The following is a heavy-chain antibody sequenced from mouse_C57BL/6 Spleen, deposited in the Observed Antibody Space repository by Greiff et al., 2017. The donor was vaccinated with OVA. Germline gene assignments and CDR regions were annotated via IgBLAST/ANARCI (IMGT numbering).Heavy chain of an antibody. V-gene: IGHV1-82*01. CDR1: GYAFSSSW. D-gene: IGHD4-1*01. J-gene: IGHJ2*01. Sequence: LVESGPELVKPGASVKISCKASGYAFSSSWMNWVKQRPGKGLEWIGRIYPGDGDPNYNGKFKGKATLTADKSSSTAYMQLSSLTSEDSAVYFCARSGNWDVRYFDYWGQGTTLTVSS. CDR3: ARSGNWDVRYFDY. CDR2: IYPGDGDP.